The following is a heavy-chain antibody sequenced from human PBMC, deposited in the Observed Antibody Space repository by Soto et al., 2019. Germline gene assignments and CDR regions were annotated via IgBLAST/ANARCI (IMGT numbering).Heavy chain of an antibody. CDR3: ARAIHFYDRSSP. V-gene: IGHV1-2*02. Sequence: AAVKGSCKAAGYGFTGYFIDWVRRAPGQGLEWMGWGNRNSGDRNCAQRFQGRVNMTREKSITTAYMELGRLRSDDTAVYYCARAIHFYDRSSPW. CDR1: GYGFTGYF. J-gene: IGHJ5*02. D-gene: IGHD3-10*02. CDR2: GNRNSGDR.